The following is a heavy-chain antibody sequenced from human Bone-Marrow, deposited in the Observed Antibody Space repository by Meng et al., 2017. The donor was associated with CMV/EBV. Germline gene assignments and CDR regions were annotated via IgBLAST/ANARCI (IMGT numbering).Heavy chain of an antibody. Sequence: ASVKVSCKASGYTYTGYYMHWVRQAPGQGLEWMGWINPNSGGTNYAQKFQGRVTMTRDTSISTAYMELSRLRSDDTAVYYCARATYGGYYYYGMDVWGQGPTVTCSS. CDR2: INPNSGGT. V-gene: IGHV1-2*02. CDR1: GYTYTGYY. CDR3: ARATYGGYYYYGMDV. D-gene: IGHD4/OR15-4a*01. J-gene: IGHJ6*01.